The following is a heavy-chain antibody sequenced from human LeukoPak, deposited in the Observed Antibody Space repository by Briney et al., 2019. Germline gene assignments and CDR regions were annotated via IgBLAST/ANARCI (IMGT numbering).Heavy chain of an antibody. CDR1: GYTSTSYG. J-gene: IGHJ6*02. CDR3: ARDGAAAGDSYYYYGMDV. Sequence: ASVRVSCTASGYTSTSYGISWVRQAPGQGLEWMGWISAYNGNTNYAQKLQGRVTMTTDTSTSTAYMELRSLRSDDTAVYYCARDGAAAGDSYYYYGMDVWGQGTTVTVSS. CDR2: ISAYNGNT. V-gene: IGHV1-18*01. D-gene: IGHD6-13*01.